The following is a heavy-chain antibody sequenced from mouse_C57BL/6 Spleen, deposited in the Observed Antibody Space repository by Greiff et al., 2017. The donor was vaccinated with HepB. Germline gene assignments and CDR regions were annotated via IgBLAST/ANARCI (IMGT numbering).Heavy chain of an antibody. CDR3: ARRIYGNYLDY. Sequence: EVKLQESGGGLVQPGGSLKLSCAASGFTFSDYYMYWVRQTPEKRLEWVAYISNGGGSTYYPDTVKGRFTISRDNAKNTLYLQMSRLKSEDTAMYYCARRIYGNYLDYWGQGTTLTVSS. CDR2: ISNGGGST. V-gene: IGHV5-12*01. J-gene: IGHJ2*01. CDR1: GFTFSDYY. D-gene: IGHD2-1*01.